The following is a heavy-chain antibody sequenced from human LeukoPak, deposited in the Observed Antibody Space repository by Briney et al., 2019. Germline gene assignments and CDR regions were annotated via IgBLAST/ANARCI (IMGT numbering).Heavy chain of an antibody. CDR2: IKQDGGEK. CDR3: AREDDWNYEDY. J-gene: IGHJ4*02. Sequence: GGSLRLSCAASGFTFSNYWMSWVRQALGKGLEWVANIKQDGGEKYYVNSVKGRFTISRDNAKNSLYLQMNSLRAEDTAIYYCAREDDWNYEDYWGQGTLVTVSS. D-gene: IGHD1-7*01. CDR1: GFTFSNYW. V-gene: IGHV3-7*01.